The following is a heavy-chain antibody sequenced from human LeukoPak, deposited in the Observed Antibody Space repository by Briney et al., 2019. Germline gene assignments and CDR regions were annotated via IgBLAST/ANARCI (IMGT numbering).Heavy chain of an antibody. D-gene: IGHD4-17*01. J-gene: IGHJ4*02. Sequence: SVKVSCKASGGTFSSYAISWVRQAPGQGLEWMGGIIPIFGTANYAQKFQGRVTITADESTSTAYMELSSLRSEDTAVYYCARVGPNGNYVGYFDYWGQGTLVTVSS. V-gene: IGHV1-69*13. CDR1: GGTFSSYA. CDR2: IIPIFGTA. CDR3: ARVGPNGNYVGYFDY.